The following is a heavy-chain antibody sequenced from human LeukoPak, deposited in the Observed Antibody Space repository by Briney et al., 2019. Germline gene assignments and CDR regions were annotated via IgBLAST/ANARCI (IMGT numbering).Heavy chain of an antibody. D-gene: IGHD1-14*01. CDR1: GGSVSGHY. CDR3: ARHRGQYNAHDAFDI. Sequence: PSETLSLTCTVSGGSVSGHYWSWIRQTPGKGLEWIGYILYSGSTRYNPSLGGRVTISVDTSKDLFSLKLTSVTAADTALYYCARHRGQYNAHDAFDIWGQGTLVAVSS. CDR2: ILYSGST. J-gene: IGHJ3*02. V-gene: IGHV4-59*08.